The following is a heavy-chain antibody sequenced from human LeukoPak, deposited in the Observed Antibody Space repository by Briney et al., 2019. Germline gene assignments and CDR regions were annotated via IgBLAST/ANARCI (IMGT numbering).Heavy chain of an antibody. CDR2: ISSSSGTI. J-gene: IGHJ6*02. CDR1: GFTFSSYS. CDR3: ARVRSFYGMDV. Sequence: GGSLRLPCAASGFTFSSYSMNWVRQAPGKGLEWVSYISSSSGTICYADSVKGRFTISRDNAKNSLYLQMNSLRAEDTAVYYCARVRSFYGMDVWGQGTTVTVSS. V-gene: IGHV3-48*04.